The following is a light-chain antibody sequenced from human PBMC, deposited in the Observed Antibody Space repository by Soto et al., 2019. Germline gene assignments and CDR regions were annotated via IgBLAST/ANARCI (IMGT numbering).Light chain of an antibody. CDR2: GAS. CDR1: QSVSSSY. CDR3: QQYGSSPMYT. Sequence: EIVLTQSPGTLSLSPGERATLSCRASQSVSSSYLAWYQQKPGQAPRLLIYGASSRATGIPDRFSGSGSGTDFTLPISRLEPKDFAVYYCQQYGSSPMYTFGQGTKLEIK. J-gene: IGKJ2*01. V-gene: IGKV3-20*01.